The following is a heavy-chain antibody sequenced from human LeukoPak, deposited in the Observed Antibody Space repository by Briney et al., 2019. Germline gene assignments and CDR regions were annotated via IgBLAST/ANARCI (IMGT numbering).Heavy chain of an antibody. Sequence: GSLRLSCTASGFTVSSNYMSWVRQPPGKGLEWIGSIYYSGSTYYNPSLKSRVTISVDTSKNQFSLKLSSVTAADTAVYYCARGRGEGRGISMVRGVRAPSYNWFDPWGHGTLVTVSS. J-gene: IGHJ5*02. D-gene: IGHD3-10*01. CDR3: ARGRGEGRGISMVRGVRAPSYNWFDP. CDR1: GFTVSSNY. V-gene: IGHV4-59*02. CDR2: IYYSGST.